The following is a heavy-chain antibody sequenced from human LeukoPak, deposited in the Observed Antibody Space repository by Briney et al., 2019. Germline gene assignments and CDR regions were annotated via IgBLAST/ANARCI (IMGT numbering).Heavy chain of an antibody. J-gene: IGHJ6*03. CDR1: GFTFSSFE. CDR2: INHSGST. CDR3: ARGVGNYDFWSGYRYYYYYMDV. Sequence: SGGSLRLSCAASGFTFSSFEMYWIRQPPGKGLEWIGEINHSGSTNYNPSLKSRVTISVDTSKNQFSLKLSSVTAADTAVYYCARGVGNYDFWSGYRYYYYYMDVWGKGTTVTISS. D-gene: IGHD3-3*01. V-gene: IGHV4-34*01.